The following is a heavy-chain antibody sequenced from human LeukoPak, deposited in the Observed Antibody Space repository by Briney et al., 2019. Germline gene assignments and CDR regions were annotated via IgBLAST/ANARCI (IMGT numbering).Heavy chain of an antibody. Sequence: GGSLRLSRAASRLALTNKALTWVRQAPGKGLEWVSTIGGSGGTTHYADSVKGRFTISRDSSKHTLSLPMNCLRAEHTAVHYFTSVYSSGWLYFEFWGQATLVTVS. CDR3: TSVYSSGWLYFEF. CDR1: RLALTNKA. CDR2: IGGSGGTT. J-gene: IGHJ4*02. D-gene: IGHD6-19*01. V-gene: IGHV3-23*01.